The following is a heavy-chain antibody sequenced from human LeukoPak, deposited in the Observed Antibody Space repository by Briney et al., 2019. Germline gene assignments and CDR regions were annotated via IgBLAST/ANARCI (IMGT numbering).Heavy chain of an antibody. D-gene: IGHD3-10*01. CDR2: IYDSGST. CDR1: GFTFSSYA. Sequence: PGGSLRLSCAASGFTFSSYAMSWVRQPPGKGLEWIGSIYDSGSTYYNPSLKSRVTISVDTSKNQFSLKLNSVTAADTAVCYCARHYGPWGQGTLVTVSS. J-gene: IGHJ5*02. V-gene: IGHV4-39*01. CDR3: ARHYGP.